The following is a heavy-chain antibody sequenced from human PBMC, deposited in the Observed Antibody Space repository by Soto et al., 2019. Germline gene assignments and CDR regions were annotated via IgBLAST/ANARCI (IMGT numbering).Heavy chain of an antibody. CDR3: VMVDNYVTPTPQDV. V-gene: IGHV1-18*01. Sequence: QVQLVQSGDEVKKPGASVKVSCKASGYIFVNYGIAWVRQAPGQGLEWMGWISPYTGNTHSATKVQGKLTMTTDTSRSTAYMDLGSLTSVDTAVYYCVMVDNYVTPTPQDVWGQGTTVTV. CDR1: GYIFVNYG. J-gene: IGHJ6*02. D-gene: IGHD3-16*01. CDR2: ISPYTGNT.